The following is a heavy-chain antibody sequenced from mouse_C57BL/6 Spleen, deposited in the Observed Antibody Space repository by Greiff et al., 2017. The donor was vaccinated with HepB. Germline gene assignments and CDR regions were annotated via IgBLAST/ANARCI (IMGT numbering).Heavy chain of an antibody. Sequence: QVQLQQPGAELVKPGASVKMSCKASGYTFTSYWITWVKQRPGQGLEWIGDIYPGSGRTNYNEKFKSKATLTVDTSSSTAYMQLSSLTSEDSAVYYCASQDSFYYGSSPYAMDYWGQGTSVTVSS. CDR3: ASQDSFYYGSSPYAMDY. V-gene: IGHV1-55*01. J-gene: IGHJ4*01. D-gene: IGHD1-1*01. CDR1: GYTFTSYW. CDR2: IYPGSGRT.